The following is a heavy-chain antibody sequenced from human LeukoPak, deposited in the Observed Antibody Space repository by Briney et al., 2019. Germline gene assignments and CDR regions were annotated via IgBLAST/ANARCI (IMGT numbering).Heavy chain of an antibody. D-gene: IGHD6-13*01. CDR3: ARHGRSSWLNWFDP. J-gene: IGHJ5*02. CDR2: VSYSGNT. Sequence: PSETLSLTCTVSGGSISSGSYNWGWIRQPPGKGLEWIGSVSYSGNTYYNPSLKSRVTMSVHTSKNQFSLNLSSVTAADRAVYYCARHGRSSWLNWFDPWGHGTQVTVSS. V-gene: IGHV4-39*01. CDR1: GGSISSGSYN.